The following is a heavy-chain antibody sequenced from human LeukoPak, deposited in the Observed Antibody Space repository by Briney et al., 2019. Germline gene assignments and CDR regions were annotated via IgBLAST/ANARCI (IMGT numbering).Heavy chain of an antibody. V-gene: IGHV4-59*01. Sequence: NPSETLSLTCTVSGGSISSYYWSWIRQPPGKGLEWIGYIYYSGSTNYNPSLKSRVTISVDTSKNQFSLKLSSVTAADTAVYYCARGPIAVAGTRMMAFDIWGQGTMVTVPS. CDR1: GGSISSYY. D-gene: IGHD6-19*01. J-gene: IGHJ3*02. CDR2: IYYSGST. CDR3: ARGPIAVAGTRMMAFDI.